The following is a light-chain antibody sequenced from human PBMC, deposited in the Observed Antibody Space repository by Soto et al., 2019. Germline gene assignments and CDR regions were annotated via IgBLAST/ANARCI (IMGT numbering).Light chain of an antibody. Sequence: SALTQPPSASGSPGQSVNISCTGTSSDVGAYNFVSWYQQHPGKAPKVIIYEVNKRPSGVPNRFAGSKSGNTASLTVSGLQAEDAADYYCSSHAGSNPWVFGGGTKLTVL. CDR3: SSHAGSNPWV. CDR1: SSDVGAYNF. V-gene: IGLV2-8*01. CDR2: EVN. J-gene: IGLJ3*02.